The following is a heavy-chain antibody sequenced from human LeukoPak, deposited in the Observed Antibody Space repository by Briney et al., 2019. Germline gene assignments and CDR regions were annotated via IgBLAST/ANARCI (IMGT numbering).Heavy chain of an antibody. Sequence: SSETLSLTCTVSGGSISSYYWNWVRQPPGKGLEWVGYIYYSGSTNYNPSLKSRVTISVDTSKNQFSLKLSSVTAADTAVYFCARQLRGEAVAGHLQPFDYWGQGTLVTVSS. CDR1: GGSISSYY. J-gene: IGHJ4*02. D-gene: IGHD6-19*01. CDR3: ARQLRGEAVAGHLQPFDY. V-gene: IGHV4-59*08. CDR2: IYYSGST.